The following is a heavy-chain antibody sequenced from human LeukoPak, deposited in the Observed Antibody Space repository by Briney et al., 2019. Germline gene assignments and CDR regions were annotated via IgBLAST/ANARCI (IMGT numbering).Heavy chain of an antibody. D-gene: IGHD2-2*01. CDR1: GYTFTGYY. J-gene: IGHJ4*02. CDR2: INPHSGGT. V-gene: IGHV1-2*02. CDR3: ARDVGEYCSSTNCYASHY. Sequence: ASVKVSCKASGYTFTGYYIHWVRQAPGQGLEWMGWINPHSGGTNYAQKFQGGVTMTRDTSITTAYMELSSLRSDDTAVYYCARDVGEYCSSTNCYASHYWGQGTLVAVSS.